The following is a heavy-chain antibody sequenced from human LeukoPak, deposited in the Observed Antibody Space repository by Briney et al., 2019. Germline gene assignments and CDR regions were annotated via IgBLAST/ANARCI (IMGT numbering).Heavy chain of an antibody. D-gene: IGHD6-13*01. V-gene: IGHV3-48*04. CDR2: ISSSGSII. J-gene: IGHJ3*02. Sequence: PGGSLRLSCAASGFTFSSYSMNWVRQAPGKGLECVSYISSSGSIIYYADSVKGRFTISRDNAKNSLYLQMNSLRAEDTAVYYCARGWVSPRTDAFDIWGQGTMVTVSS. CDR3: ARGWVSPRTDAFDI. CDR1: GFTFSSYS.